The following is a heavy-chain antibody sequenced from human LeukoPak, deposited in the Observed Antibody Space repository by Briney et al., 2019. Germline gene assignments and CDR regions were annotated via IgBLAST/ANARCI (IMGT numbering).Heavy chain of an antibody. CDR2: INPNSGGT. V-gene: IGHV1-2*06. CDR1: GYTFTGYY. J-gene: IGHJ4*02. D-gene: IGHD2-15*01. Sequence: GASVKVSCKASGYTFTGYYMHWVRQAPGQGLEWMVRINPNSGGTNYAQKFQGRVTMTRDTSISTAYMELSRLRSDDTAVYYCARAPRYCSGGSCYYFDYWGQGTLVTVSS. CDR3: ARAPRYCSGGSCYYFDY.